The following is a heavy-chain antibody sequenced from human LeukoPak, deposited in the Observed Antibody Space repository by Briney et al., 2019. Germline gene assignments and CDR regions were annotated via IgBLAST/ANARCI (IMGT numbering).Heavy chain of an antibody. CDR2: ISSSSGTM. J-gene: IGHJ3*02. CDR1: GFTLTGYS. CDR3: ARDNSLNRRAADAFDI. D-gene: IGHD1-14*01. Sequence: GGSLRLSCAASGFTLTGYSRNWVRQAPGKGLKWVSYISSSSGTMDYPDSLKGRFAMSRDKAKSLLYLQMDSLRVEDTAVYYCARDNSLNRRAADAFDIWGQGTMVTVSS. V-gene: IGHV3-48*01.